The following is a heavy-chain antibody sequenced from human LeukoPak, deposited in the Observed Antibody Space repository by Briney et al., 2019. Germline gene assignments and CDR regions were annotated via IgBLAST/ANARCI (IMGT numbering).Heavy chain of an antibody. CDR2: INEDGGQR. CDR3: AKDISVGATPYYFDY. V-gene: IGHV3-7*03. J-gene: IGHJ4*02. Sequence: PGGSLRLSCEASGFTFGIYWMSWVRQPPGKGLEWVATINEDGGQRYHADSVKGRFTISRDNAKNSPYLQMNSLRAEDTALYYCAKDISVGATPYYFDYWGQGTLVTVSS. CDR1: GFTFGIYW. D-gene: IGHD1-26*01.